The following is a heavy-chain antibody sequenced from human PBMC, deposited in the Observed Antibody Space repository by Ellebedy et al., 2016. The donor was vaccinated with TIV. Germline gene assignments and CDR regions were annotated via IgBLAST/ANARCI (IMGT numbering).Heavy chain of an antibody. CDR3: VRPAFWGSSGTYHGNWYFDL. D-gene: IGHD1-26*01. J-gene: IGHJ2*01. CDR1: GDSVSSGSYF. Sequence: MPSETLSLTCTVSGDSVSSGSYFWDWIRQPPGRGLEWVASIHYSGSTYYNPSLKSRVTMSVDTSKNQFSLKLSSVTATDTAVYYCVRPAFWGSSGTYHGNWYFDLWGRGTPVTVSS. CDR2: IHYSGST. V-gene: IGHV4-39*01.